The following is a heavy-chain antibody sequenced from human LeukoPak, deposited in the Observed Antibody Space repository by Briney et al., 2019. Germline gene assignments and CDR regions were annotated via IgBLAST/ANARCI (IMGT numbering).Heavy chain of an antibody. D-gene: IGHD1-26*01. CDR3: ARSPSSGSYWVY. J-gene: IGHJ4*02. V-gene: IGHV3-30*01. Sequence: GRSLRLSCAASGFTFSSYAMHWVRQAPGKGLEWVAVISYDGSNKYYADSVKGRFTISRDNSENTLYLQMNSLRAEDTAVYYCARSPSSGSYWVYWGQGTLVTVSS. CDR2: ISYDGSNK. CDR1: GFTFSSYA.